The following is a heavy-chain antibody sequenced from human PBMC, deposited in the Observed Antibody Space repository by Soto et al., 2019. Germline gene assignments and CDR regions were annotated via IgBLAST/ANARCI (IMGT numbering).Heavy chain of an antibody. CDR1: GFSLSTSGVG. CDR2: IYWDDDK. CDR3: AHKWAGEYSGYDDPWVHIYYYYMDV. D-gene: IGHD5-12*01. Sequence: SGPTLVKPTQTLTLTCTFSGFSLSTSGVGVGWIRQPPGKALEWLALIYWDDDKRYSPSLKSRLTITKDTSKNQVVLKMTNMDPVDTATYYCAHKWAGEYSGYDDPWVHIYYYYMDVWGKGTTVTVSS. V-gene: IGHV2-5*02. J-gene: IGHJ6*03.